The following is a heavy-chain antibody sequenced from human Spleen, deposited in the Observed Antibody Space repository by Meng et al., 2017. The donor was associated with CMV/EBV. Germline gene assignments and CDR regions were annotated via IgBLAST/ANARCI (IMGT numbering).Heavy chain of an antibody. CDR2: IYYSGST. CDR3: ARPYSSGWFYFDY. CDR1: GGSISSSSYY. V-gene: IGHV4-39*07. Sequence: QLQRRGSGPGLGKPSETRSPTCTVSGGSISSSSYYWGWIRQPPGKGLEWIGSIYYSGSTYYNPSLKSRVTISVDTSKNQFSLKLSSVTAADTAVYYCARPYSSGWFYFDYWGQGTLVTVSS. J-gene: IGHJ4*02. D-gene: IGHD6-19*01.